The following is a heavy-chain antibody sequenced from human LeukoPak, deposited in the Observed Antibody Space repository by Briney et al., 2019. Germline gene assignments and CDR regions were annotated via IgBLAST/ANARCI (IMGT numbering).Heavy chain of an antibody. D-gene: IGHD3-10*01. J-gene: IGHJ4*02. CDR2: ISSSSSYI. CDR3: ARDLRAMVRGVIHY. CDR1: GFTFSSYS. V-gene: IGHV3-21*01. Sequence: PGGSLRLSCAASGFTFSSYSMNWVRQAPGKGLEWVSSISSSSSYIYYADSVKGRFTISRDNAKNSLYLQMNSLRAEDTAVYYCARDLRAMVRGVIHYWGQGTLVTVSS.